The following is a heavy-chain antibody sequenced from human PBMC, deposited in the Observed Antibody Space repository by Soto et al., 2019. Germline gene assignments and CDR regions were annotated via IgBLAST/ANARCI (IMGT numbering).Heavy chain of an antibody. D-gene: IGHD2-21*02. CDR2: IYYSGST. J-gene: IGHJ4*02. CDR1: GGSISSYY. CDR3: ARGFVVTATSYYFDY. Sequence: QVQLQESGPGLVKPSETLSLTCTVSGGSISSYYWSWIRQPPGKGLEWIGYIYYSGSTNYNPSLKRRVTISVDTSKNQFSLKLSSVTAADTAVYYCARGFVVTATSYYFDYWGQGTLVTVSS. V-gene: IGHV4-59*01.